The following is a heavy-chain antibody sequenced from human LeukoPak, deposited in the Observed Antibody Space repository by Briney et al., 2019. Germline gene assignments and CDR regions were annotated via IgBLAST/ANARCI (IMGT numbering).Heavy chain of an antibody. J-gene: IGHJ4*02. CDR3: AWTLGDSHFDY. Sequence: ASVKVSCKASGFTLNSYDIHWVRQPTGQGLEWMGWLNPHSGNTGYAQTFQGKVTITRDTSISTAFMELNSMRSDDTAVDYYAWTLGDSHFDYWGQGTLVSVSS. CDR2: LNPHSGNT. V-gene: IGHV1-8*03. CDR1: GFTLNSYD. D-gene: IGHD3-3*01.